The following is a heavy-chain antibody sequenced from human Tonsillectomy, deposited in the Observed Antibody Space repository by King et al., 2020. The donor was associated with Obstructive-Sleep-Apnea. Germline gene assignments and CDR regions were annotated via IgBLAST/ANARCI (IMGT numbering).Heavy chain of an antibody. D-gene: IGHD3-10*01. CDR3: SKAGGGSRVSWADS. Sequence: VQLVESGGGMVQPGGSLRLSCAASGFTFSNYAISWVRQAPGKGLEWVSAINTRGRKYYTASVMGRFTISRDNSKYTVDLQGNSLRAEDTAVYYCSKAGGGSRVSWADSWGQGTLVTVSS. CDR2: INTRGRK. V-gene: IGHV3-23*04. CDR1: GFTFSNYA. J-gene: IGHJ4*02.